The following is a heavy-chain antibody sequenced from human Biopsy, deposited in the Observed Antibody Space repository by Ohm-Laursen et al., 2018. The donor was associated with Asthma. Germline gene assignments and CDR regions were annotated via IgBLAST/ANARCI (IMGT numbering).Heavy chain of an antibody. Sequence: SSVKVSCKPLGGTFNTYVIGWVRQAPGQGLEWMGGINSVFGTTTYPQKFQDRVTITADDSTSTVYMELSSLRSEDPAVYYCARKAGSCISRTCYSLDFWGQGTLVTVSS. V-gene: IGHV1-69*01. CDR2: INSVFGTT. D-gene: IGHD2-2*01. CDR3: ARKAGSCISRTCYSLDF. CDR1: GGTFNTYV. J-gene: IGHJ4*02.